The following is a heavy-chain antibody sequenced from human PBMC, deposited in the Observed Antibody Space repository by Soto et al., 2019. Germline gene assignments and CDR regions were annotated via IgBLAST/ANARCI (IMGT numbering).Heavy chain of an antibody. CDR3: ARYSSNWFQTEGMDV. CDR2: IDTSGNT. J-gene: IGHJ6*02. V-gene: IGHV4-59*10. CDR1: GGSFSGNY. Sequence: PSETLSLTCAVYGGSFSGNYWTWIRQPAGKGLEWIGRIDTSGNTNYNPSLKSRVTMSVDTSKKQFSLKLTSVTAADTAVYYCARYSSNWFQTEGMDVWGQGTTVTVSS. D-gene: IGHD4-4*01.